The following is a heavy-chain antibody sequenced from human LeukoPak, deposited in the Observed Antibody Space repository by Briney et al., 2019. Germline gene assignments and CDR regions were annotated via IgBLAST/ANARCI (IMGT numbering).Heavy chain of an antibody. CDR1: GFTFSNYE. CDR3: ARDRRYYDSSAYYLDAFDI. J-gene: IGHJ3*02. D-gene: IGHD3-22*01. V-gene: IGHV3-48*03. CDR2: ISSSGSTI. Sequence: GGSLRLSCAGSGFTFSNYEMNWVRQAPGKGLEWGSYISSSGSTIYYADSVKGRFTISRDNAKNLLYLQMNSLRAEDTAAHHCARDRRYYDSSAYYLDAFDIWGQGTMVTVSS.